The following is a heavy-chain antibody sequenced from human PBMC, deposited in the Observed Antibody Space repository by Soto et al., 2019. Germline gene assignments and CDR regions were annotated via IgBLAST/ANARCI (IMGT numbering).Heavy chain of an antibody. CDR3: AKDRRGFGEWSYGMDV. Sequence: AGGSLRLSCAASGFTFSSYGMHWVRQAPGKGLEWVAVISYDGSNKYYADSVKGRFTISRDNSKNTLYLQMNSLRAEDTAVYYCAKDRRGFGEWSYGMDVWGQGTTVTVSS. CDR1: GFTFSSYG. J-gene: IGHJ6*02. V-gene: IGHV3-30*18. CDR2: ISYDGSNK. D-gene: IGHD3-10*01.